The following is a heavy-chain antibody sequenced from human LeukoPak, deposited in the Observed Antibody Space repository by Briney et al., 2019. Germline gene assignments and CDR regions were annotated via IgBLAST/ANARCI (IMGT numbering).Heavy chain of an antibody. CDR2: IYPDDSNT. D-gene: IGHD6-13*01. Sequence: GESLQISCQGSGYNFPIYWIGWVRQMPGQGLEWMGIIYPDDSNTIYGPSFQGQVTISADKSINTAYLEWSSLKASDTAIYYCARQGAAGKYYYYYMDVWGKGTTVTVS. CDR3: ARQGAAGKYYYYYMDV. CDR1: GYNFPIYW. V-gene: IGHV5-51*01. J-gene: IGHJ6*03.